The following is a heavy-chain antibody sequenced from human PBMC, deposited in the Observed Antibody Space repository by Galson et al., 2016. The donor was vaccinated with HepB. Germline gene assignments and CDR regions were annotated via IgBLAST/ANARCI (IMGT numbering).Heavy chain of an antibody. Sequence: TLSLTCTVSGDSISNDGNYWSWTRQHPGKGLEFIGYIYHSGSTYYNPSLRSRVTISVDTSENQFSLKLSSVTAADTAVYYCARYFDYWGQGTLVTVSS. CDR2: IYHSGST. J-gene: IGHJ4*02. V-gene: IGHV4-31*03. CDR3: ARYFDY. CDR1: GDSISNDGNY.